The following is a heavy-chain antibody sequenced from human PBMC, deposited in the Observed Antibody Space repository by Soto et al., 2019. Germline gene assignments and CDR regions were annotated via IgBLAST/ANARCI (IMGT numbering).Heavy chain of an antibody. D-gene: IGHD6-19*01. V-gene: IGHV3-30*04. CDR1: GFIFSRYA. J-gene: IGHJ4*02. CDR3: SKERTITAVTGIAFDY. Sequence: VQLGESGGGVVQPGRSLRLSCAASGFIFSRYAMHWVRQAPGKGLEWVAVISYDGCNKYYADSAKGRFTISRDNYNNALYLQMNSLRPEDTAAYYCSKERTITAVTGIAFDYWGRGTLVTVSS. CDR2: ISYDGCNK.